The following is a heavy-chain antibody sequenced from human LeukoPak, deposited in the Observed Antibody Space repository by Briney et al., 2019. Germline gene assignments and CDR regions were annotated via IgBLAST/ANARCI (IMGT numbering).Heavy chain of an antibody. D-gene: IGHD3-22*01. CDR2: IYYSGST. J-gene: IGHJ1*01. V-gene: IGHV4-30-4*01. Sequence: PSQTLSLTCTVSGGSISSGDYYWSWIRQPPGKGLEWIGYIYYSGSTYYNPSLKSRVTISVDTSKNQFSLKLSSVTAADTAVYYCARELLWGYYYDSSGYYSDGYFQHRGQGTLVTVSS. CDR1: GGSISSGDYY. CDR3: ARELLWGYYYDSSGYYSDGYFQH.